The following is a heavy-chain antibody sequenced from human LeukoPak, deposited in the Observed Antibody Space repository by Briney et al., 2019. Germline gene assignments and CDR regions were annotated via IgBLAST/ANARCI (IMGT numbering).Heavy chain of an antibody. J-gene: IGHJ5*02. Sequence: SQTLSLTCAISGDSVSSNSAAWNWIRQSPSRGLEWLGRTYYRPKWYNDYAVSVKSRITINPDTSKNQFSLQLNSVTPEDTAVYYCAREGSRDSSSWYWFDPWGQGTLVTVSS. D-gene: IGHD6-13*01. CDR3: AREGSRDSSSWYWFDP. CDR1: GDSVSSNSAA. V-gene: IGHV6-1*01. CDR2: TYYRPKWYN.